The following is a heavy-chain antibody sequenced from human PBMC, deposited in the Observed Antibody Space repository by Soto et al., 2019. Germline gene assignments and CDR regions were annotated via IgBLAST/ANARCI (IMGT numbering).Heavy chain of an antibody. Sequence: ASVKVSCKASGYTFTNYDINWVRQATGHGLEWLGWMNPNSGNTGYSRKFQGRVTMTRNTSITTAYMELSGLTSDDTAVYYCAKERYYDILTGYNYWGQGTLVTVSS. CDR3: AKERYYDILTGYNY. D-gene: IGHD3-9*01. CDR2: MNPNSGNT. CDR1: GYTFTNYD. J-gene: IGHJ4*02. V-gene: IGHV1-8*01.